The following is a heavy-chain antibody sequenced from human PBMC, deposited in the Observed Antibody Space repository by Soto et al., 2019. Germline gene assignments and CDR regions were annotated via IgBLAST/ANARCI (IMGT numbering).Heavy chain of an antibody. V-gene: IGHV5-51*01. CDR2: IYPGDSDT. CDR3: ARRSDYYAYFDY. D-gene: IGHD3-3*01. CDR1: GYSFTSYW. Sequence: HGESLKISCKGSGYSFTSYWIGWLRQMPGKGLEWMGIIYPGDSDTRYSPSFQGQVTISADKSISTAYLQWSSLKASDTAIYYCARRSDYYAYFDYWGHGMLVTVSS. J-gene: IGHJ4*01.